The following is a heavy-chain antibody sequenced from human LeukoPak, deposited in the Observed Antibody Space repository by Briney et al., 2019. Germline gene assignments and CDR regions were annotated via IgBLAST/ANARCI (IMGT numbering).Heavy chain of an antibody. CDR3: ASYYYDSSGYYPGGDY. CDR1: GGSISSYY. D-gene: IGHD3-22*01. V-gene: IGHV4-59*12. Sequence: SETLPLTCTVSGGSISSYYWSWIRQPPGKGLEWIGYIYYSGSTYYNPSLKSRVTISVDTSKNQFSLKLSSVTAADTAVYYCASYYYDSSGYYPGGDYWGQGTLVTVSS. J-gene: IGHJ4*02. CDR2: IYYSGST.